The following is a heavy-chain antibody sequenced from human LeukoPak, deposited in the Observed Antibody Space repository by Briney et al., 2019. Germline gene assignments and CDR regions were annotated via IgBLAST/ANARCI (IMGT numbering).Heavy chain of an antibody. CDR2: IWYDGSNK. CDR3: ARDRLNEQQLVYKPAHYYYYYGMDV. CDR1: GLTFSSYG. J-gene: IGHJ6*02. Sequence: GRSLRLSCAASGLTFSSYGMHWVRQAPGKGLEWVAVIWYDGSNKHSADSVKGRFTISRDNSKNTLYLQMNSLRAEDTAVYYCARDRLNEQQLVYKPAHYYYYYGMDVWGQGTTVTVSS. D-gene: IGHD6-6*01. V-gene: IGHV3-33*01.